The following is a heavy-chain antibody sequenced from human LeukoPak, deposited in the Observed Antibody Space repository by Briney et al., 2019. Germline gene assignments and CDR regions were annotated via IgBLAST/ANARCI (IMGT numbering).Heavy chain of an antibody. CDR1: GFTLSSYS. CDR2: ISSSSSYI. D-gene: IGHD2-2*01. CDR3: ARGPTTLYQLPPGDFDY. V-gene: IGHV3-21*01. Sequence: GGSLRLSCAASGFTLSSYSMNWVRQAPGKGLEWVSSISSSSSYIYYADSVKGRFTVSRDNAKNSLYLQMNSLRAEDTAVYYCARGPTTLYQLPPGDFDYWGQGTLVTVSS. J-gene: IGHJ4*02.